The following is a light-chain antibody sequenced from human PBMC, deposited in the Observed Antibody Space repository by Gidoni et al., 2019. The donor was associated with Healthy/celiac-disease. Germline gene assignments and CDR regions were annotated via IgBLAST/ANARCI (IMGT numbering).Light chain of an antibody. V-gene: IGKV3-20*01. J-gene: IGKJ1*01. Sequence: EIVLTQSPRTLSLSPGERATLSSRASQSVSSSYLAWYQQKPDQALRLLIYGASSRATRSPVRFSGSGTGTDITLTISRLGPEHFAVYYCQRYGSSPLWTFXXXTKVEIK. CDR3: QRYGSSPLWT. CDR2: GAS. CDR1: QSVSSSY.